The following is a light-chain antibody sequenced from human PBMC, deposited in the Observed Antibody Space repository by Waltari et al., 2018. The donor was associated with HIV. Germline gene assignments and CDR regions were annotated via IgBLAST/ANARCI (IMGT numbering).Light chain of an antibody. CDR1: SSNIGAGYD. J-gene: IGLJ2*01. CDR2: GNN. V-gene: IGLV1-40*01. CDR3: QSYDSSLTGSV. Sequence: QSVLTQPPSVSGAPGQRVTISSTGSSSNIGAGYDVPWYQQVPGTAPKLLIYGNNNRPSGVPDRFSASKSGASPSLAITGLQAEDEADYYCQSYDSSLTGSVFGGGTKLTVL.